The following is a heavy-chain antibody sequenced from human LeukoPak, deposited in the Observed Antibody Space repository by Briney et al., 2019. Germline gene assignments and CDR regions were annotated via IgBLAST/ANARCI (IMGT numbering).Heavy chain of an antibody. CDR2: ISYDGRNK. CDR1: GFTFSSYA. CDR3: ARDPIQLWLLYAFDI. Sequence: GGSLRLSCAASGFTFSSYAMHWVRQAPGKGLEWVAVISYDGRNKYYADSVKGRFTISRDNSKNTLYLQMNSLRAEDTAVYYCARDPIQLWLLYAFDIWGQGTMVTVSS. V-gene: IGHV3-30*04. D-gene: IGHD5-18*01. J-gene: IGHJ3*02.